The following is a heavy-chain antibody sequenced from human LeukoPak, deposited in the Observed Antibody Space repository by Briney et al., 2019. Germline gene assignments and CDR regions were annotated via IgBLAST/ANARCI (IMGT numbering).Heavy chain of an antibody. D-gene: IGHD6-13*01. V-gene: IGHV1-18*01. CDR3: ARDVGITVADSFDP. Sequence: ASVKVSCKASGYSSTNYGISWVRQAPGRGLEWMGWIHIYRGNTNYAQKFQGRVTMTTDTSTSTVYMGVRGLRSDDTAMYYCARDVGITVADSFDPWGQGTLVTVSS. CDR2: IHIYRGNT. J-gene: IGHJ5*02. CDR1: GYSSTNYG.